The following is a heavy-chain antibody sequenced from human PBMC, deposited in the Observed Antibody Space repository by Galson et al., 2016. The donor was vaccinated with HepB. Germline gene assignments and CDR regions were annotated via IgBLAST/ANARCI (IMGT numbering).Heavy chain of an antibody. Sequence: LRLSCAASGFSFTNYSMNWVRQAPGKGLEWVSSISSSSNLIYYSESMKGRLTVSRDNAKNSLYLQMKSLRAEDTAVYYCARENVITKVRGLIAAYGMDVWGQGTTVTVSS. J-gene: IGHJ6*02. D-gene: IGHD3-10*01. V-gene: IGHV3-21*01. CDR1: GFSFTNYS. CDR2: ISSSSNLI. CDR3: ARENVITKVRGLIAAYGMDV.